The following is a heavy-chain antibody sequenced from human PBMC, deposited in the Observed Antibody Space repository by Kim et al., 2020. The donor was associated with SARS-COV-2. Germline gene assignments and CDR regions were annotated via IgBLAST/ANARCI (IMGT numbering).Heavy chain of an antibody. V-gene: IGHV3-7*01. D-gene: IGHD1-1*01. Sequence: GGSLRLSCLASGFSFGTYWMSWVRQAPERGLEWVATISADGSDIYYVDSVRGRFTISRDNANTSVFLQMDSLRAEDTAVYYCVKGQHSPKFWGQGALVTVSS. CDR3: VKGQHSPKF. J-gene: IGHJ4*02. CDR2: ISADGSDI. CDR1: GFSFGTYW.